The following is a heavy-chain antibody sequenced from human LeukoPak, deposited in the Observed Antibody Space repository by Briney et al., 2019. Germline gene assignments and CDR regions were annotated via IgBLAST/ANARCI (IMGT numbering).Heavy chain of an antibody. CDR2: ISSSSSTI. J-gene: IGHJ3*02. D-gene: IGHD3-22*01. V-gene: IGHV3-48*04. CDR3: ATQWYYYDSSGYYYDAFDI. Sequence: GGSLRLSCAASGFTFSSYSMSWVRQASGKGLEWVSYISSSSSTIYYADSVKGRFTISRDNAKNSLYLQMNSLRAEDTAVYYCATQWYYYDSSGYYYDAFDIWGQGTMVTVSS. CDR1: GFTFSSYS.